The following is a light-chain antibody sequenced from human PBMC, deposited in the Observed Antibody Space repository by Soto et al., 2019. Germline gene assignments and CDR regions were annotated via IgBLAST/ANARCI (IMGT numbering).Light chain of an antibody. CDR1: QSISSW. V-gene: IGKV1-5*03. Sequence: DIQMTQSPSTLSASVGDRVTITCLASQSISSWLAWYQQKPGKAPKLLIYKASTLKSGVPSRFSGSGSGTEFTLTISSLHPDDFAIYYCQQYNSQSWTFGQGTKVDIK. J-gene: IGKJ1*01. CDR2: KAS. CDR3: QQYNSQSWT.